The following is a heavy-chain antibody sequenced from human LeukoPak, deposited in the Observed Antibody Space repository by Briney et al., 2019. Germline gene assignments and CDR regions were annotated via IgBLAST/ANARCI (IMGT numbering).Heavy chain of an antibody. CDR3: ARAAYGSGTYFTRSFDY. CDR1: GYSFATYW. CDR2: ISPGDPDT. D-gene: IGHD3-10*01. J-gene: IGHJ4*02. Sequence: GESLKISCTGSGYSFATYWIGWVRQMPGKGLEWMGTISPGDPDTRYSPSFRGQVTISADKSVSTAHLQWSSLKASDTAMYYCARAAYGSGTYFTRSFDYWGQGTLVTVSS. V-gene: IGHV5-51*01.